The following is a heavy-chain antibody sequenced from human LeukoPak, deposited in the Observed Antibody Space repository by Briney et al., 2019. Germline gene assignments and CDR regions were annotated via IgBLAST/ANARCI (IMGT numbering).Heavy chain of an antibody. CDR3: ARGPRPAVTTIPSPIDY. J-gene: IGHJ4*02. CDR2: FIPIFGTA. D-gene: IGHD4-17*01. Sequence: GASVKVSCKASGGTFSSYAISWVRQAPGQGLEWMGRFIPIFGTANYAQKFQGRVTITTDESTSTAYMELSSLRSEDTAVYYCARGPRPAVTTIPSPIDYWGQGTLVTVSS. CDR1: GGTFSSYA. V-gene: IGHV1-69*05.